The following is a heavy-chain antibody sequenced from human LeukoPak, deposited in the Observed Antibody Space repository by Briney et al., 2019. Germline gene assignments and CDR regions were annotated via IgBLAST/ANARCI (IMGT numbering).Heavy chain of an antibody. J-gene: IGHJ4*02. V-gene: IGHV3-74*01. CDR3: ARELWELGMGYFDY. CDR2: INSDGSST. CDR1: GFTFSSYW. D-gene: IGHD1-26*01. Sequence: PGGSLRLSCAASGFTFSSYWMHWVRQAPGKGLVWVSRINSDGSSTSYADSVKGRFTISRDNSKNTLNLQMNSLRAEDTAVYYCARELWELGMGYFDYWSQGTLVTVSS.